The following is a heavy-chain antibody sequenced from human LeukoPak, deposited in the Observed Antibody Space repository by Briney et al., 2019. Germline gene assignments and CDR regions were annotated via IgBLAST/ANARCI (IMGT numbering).Heavy chain of an antibody. J-gene: IGHJ3*02. V-gene: IGHV4-59*08. CDR2: IYYSGST. Sequence: SEALSLTCTVSGGSISSYYWSWIRQPPGKGLEWIGYIYYSGSTNYNPSLKSRVTISVDTSKNQFSLKLSSVTAADTAVYYCARQSLWELLAFDIWGQGTMVTVSS. CDR3: ARQSLWELLAFDI. D-gene: IGHD1-26*01. CDR1: GGSISSYY.